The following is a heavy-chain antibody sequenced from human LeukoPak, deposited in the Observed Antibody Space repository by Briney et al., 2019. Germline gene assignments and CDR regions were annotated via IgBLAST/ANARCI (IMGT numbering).Heavy chain of an antibody. CDR1: GYTFSSYG. Sequence: ASVKVSCKASGYTFSSYGITWVRQAPGQGLEWMGWISAYNGNTNYAQKLQGRVTMTTDTSTSTAYMELRSLRSDDTAVYYCARDKTRVSYYYDSSGYIWFDPWGQGTLVTVSS. CDR2: ISAYNGNT. D-gene: IGHD3-22*01. CDR3: ARDKTRVSYYYDSSGYIWFDP. J-gene: IGHJ5*02. V-gene: IGHV1-18*01.